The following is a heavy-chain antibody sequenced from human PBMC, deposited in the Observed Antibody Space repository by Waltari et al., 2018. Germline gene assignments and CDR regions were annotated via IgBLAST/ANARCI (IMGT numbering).Heavy chain of an antibody. Sequence: QLQLQESGPGLVKPSATLSLTCTVSGGSISSSSYYWGWIRQPPGKGLEWIGSIYYSGSTYYNPSLKSRVTISVDTSKNQFSLKLSSVTAADTAVYYCARGYYDFWSGYFNWFDPWGQGTLVTVSS. CDR3: ARGYYDFWSGYFNWFDP. CDR1: GGSISSSSYY. D-gene: IGHD3-3*01. J-gene: IGHJ5*02. V-gene: IGHV4-39*07. CDR2: IYYSGST.